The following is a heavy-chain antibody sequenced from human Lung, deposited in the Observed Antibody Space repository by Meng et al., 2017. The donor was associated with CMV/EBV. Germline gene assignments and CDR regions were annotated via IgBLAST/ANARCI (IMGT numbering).Heavy chain of an antibody. V-gene: IGHV3-23*01. CDR1: GFTFRTYA. Sequence: GEXXKISCAASGFTFRTYAMSWVRQVPGKGLEWVSSISGSGGTTHYVDSVKGRFTISKDTSRDTLYLQMNSLRAEDTAVYYCAKELNSGWSYYFDYWGQGXLVTVSS. J-gene: IGHJ4*02. CDR3: AKELNSGWSYYFDY. CDR2: ISGSGGTT. D-gene: IGHD6-19*01.